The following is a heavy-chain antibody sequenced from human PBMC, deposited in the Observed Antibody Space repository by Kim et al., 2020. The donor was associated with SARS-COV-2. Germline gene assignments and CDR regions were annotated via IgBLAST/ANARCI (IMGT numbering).Heavy chain of an antibody. CDR3: ARDRDWFGLGV. CDR2: T. J-gene: IGHJ6*02. V-gene: IGHV3-74*01. D-gene: IGHD3-9*01. Sequence: TSYEDSVKGRLTISRDNAKNTVYLQMNSLRAEDTAVYFCARDRDWFGLGVGGQGTTVTVSS.